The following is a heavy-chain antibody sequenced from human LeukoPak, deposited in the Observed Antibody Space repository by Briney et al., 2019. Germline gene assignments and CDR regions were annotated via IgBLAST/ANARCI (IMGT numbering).Heavy chain of an antibody. D-gene: IGHD3-22*01. V-gene: IGHV3-48*04. CDR2: ISSNSSAM. CDR1: GFTFSSYS. Sequence: PGGSLRLSCAASGFTFSSYSMNWVRQAPGKGLEWVSYISSNSSAMYYADSVKGRFTISRDNAKNSLYLQMYSLRAEDTAVYYCARAFYYYDTSGYYDNPDYWGQGTLVTVSS. CDR3: ARAFYYYDTSGYYDNPDY. J-gene: IGHJ4*02.